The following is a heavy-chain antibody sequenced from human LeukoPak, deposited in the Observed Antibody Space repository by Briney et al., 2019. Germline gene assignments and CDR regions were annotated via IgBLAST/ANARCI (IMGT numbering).Heavy chain of an antibody. J-gene: IGHJ4*02. D-gene: IGHD5-24*01. V-gene: IGHV3-30-3*01. CDR2: ISYDGSNK. CDR1: GFTFSSYA. Sequence: PGGSLRLSCAASGFTFSSYAMHWVRQAPGKVLEWVAVISYDGSNKYYADSVKGRFTISRDNSKNTLYLQMNSLRAEDTAVYYCATSRDGYNYNFDYWGQGTLVTVSS. CDR3: ATSRDGYNYNFDY.